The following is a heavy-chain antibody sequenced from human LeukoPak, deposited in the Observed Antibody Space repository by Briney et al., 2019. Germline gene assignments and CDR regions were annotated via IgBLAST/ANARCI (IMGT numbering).Heavy chain of an antibody. D-gene: IGHD6-13*01. CDR1: GFTFSDFW. J-gene: IGHJ4*01. Sequence: GGSLRLSCAVSGFTFSDFWMNWVRRSPGKGLEWVASINQNGGETSYVDSVKGRFTISRDNPKNLLYLQMSSLRAEDTAVYYCARDGTAPGLYFDLWGQGTLVTVSS. CDR2: INQNGGET. V-gene: IGHV3-7*01. CDR3: ARDGTAPGLYFDL.